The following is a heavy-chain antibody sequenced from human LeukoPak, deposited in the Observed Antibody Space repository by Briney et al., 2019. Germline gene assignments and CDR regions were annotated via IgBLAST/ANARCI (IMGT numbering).Heavy chain of an antibody. Sequence: SETLSLTCAVYGGSFSGYYWSWIRQPPGKGLEWIGEINHSGSTNYNPSLKSRVTISVDKSKNQFSLKLSSVTAADTAVYYCARGGPPPWFGELLYYFDYWGQGTLVTVSS. J-gene: IGHJ4*02. V-gene: IGHV4-34*01. CDR1: GGSFSGYY. D-gene: IGHD3-10*01. CDR2: INHSGST. CDR3: ARGGPPPWFGELLYYFDY.